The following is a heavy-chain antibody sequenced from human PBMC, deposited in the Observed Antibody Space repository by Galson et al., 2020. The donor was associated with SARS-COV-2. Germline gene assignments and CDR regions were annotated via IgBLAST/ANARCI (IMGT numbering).Heavy chain of an antibody. Sequence: GGSLRLSCAASGFTFSSYEMNWVRQAPGKGLEWVSYISSSGSTIYYADSVKGRFTISRDNAKNSLYLQMNSLGAEDTAVYYCARTERSGWYDSWSLFYGMDVWGQGTTVTVSS. D-gene: IGHD6-19*01. CDR2: ISSSGSTI. CDR3: ARTERSGWYDSWSLFYGMDV. CDR1: GFTFSSYE. V-gene: IGHV3-48*03. J-gene: IGHJ6*02.